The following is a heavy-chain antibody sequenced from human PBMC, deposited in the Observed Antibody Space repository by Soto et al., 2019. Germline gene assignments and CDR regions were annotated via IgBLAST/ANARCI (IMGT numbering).Heavy chain of an antibody. J-gene: IGHJ4*02. CDR1: GFTFSDYY. CDR3: ARRRYGSGSSDF. CDR2: ISSSGSSI. D-gene: IGHD3-10*01. V-gene: IGHV3-11*01. Sequence: PGGSLRLSCAASGFTFSDYYMNWIRQAPGKGLEWVSHISSSGSSIDYGDSVRGRFTISRDNAKKSLYLQMTSLRVEDTAVYYCARRRYGSGSSDFWGQGTLVTVSS.